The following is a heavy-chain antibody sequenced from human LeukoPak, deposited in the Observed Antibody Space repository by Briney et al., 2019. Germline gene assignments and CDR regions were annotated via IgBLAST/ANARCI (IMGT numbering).Heavy chain of an antibody. V-gene: IGHV4-30-4*08. Sequence: PSQTLSLTCTVSGGSISSGDYYWSWTRQPPGKGLEWIGYIYYSGSTYYNPSLKSRVTISVDTSKNQFSLKLSSVTAADTAVYYCAGLALGKKRWNFDYWGQGTLVTVSS. D-gene: IGHD3-3*02. J-gene: IGHJ4*02. CDR3: AGLALGKKRWNFDY. CDR2: IYYSGST. CDR1: GGSISSGDYY.